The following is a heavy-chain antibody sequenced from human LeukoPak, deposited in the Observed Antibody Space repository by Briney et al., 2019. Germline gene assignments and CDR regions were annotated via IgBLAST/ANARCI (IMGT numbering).Heavy chain of an antibody. CDR2: ITGRGVTP. J-gene: IGHJ6*02. V-gene: IGHV3-23*01. Sequence: GGSLRLSCAASGFTFSTYAMNWVRQPPPKGLDWVSGITGRGVTPWYADSVRGRFAISRHNSKNTLYLQMNSLRAEDTATYYCAKYRTAPPYGLDVWGQGTTVTVSS. D-gene: IGHD5-18*01. CDR3: AKYRTAPPYGLDV. CDR1: GFTFSTYA.